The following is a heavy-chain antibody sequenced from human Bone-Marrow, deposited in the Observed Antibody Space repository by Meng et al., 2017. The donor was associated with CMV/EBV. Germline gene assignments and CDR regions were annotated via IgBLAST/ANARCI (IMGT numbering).Heavy chain of an antibody. CDR2: IWYDGSNK. V-gene: IGHV3-33*06. J-gene: IGHJ4*02. D-gene: IGHD3-10*01. CDR3: AKDGSVVSENYFDY. CDR1: GFTFSSYA. Sequence: GESLKISCAASGFTFSSYAMHWVRQAPGKGLEWVAVIWYDGSNKYYADSVKGRFTISRDNSKNTLYLQMNSLRAEETAVYYCAKDGSVVSENYFDYWGQGTLVTASS.